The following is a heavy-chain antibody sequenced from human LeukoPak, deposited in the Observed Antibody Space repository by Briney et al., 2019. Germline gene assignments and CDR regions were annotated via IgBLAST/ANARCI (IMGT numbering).Heavy chain of an antibody. CDR2: INQDGGEI. CDR3: VRDVGAVRGEVYFDY. V-gene: IGHV3-7*01. D-gene: IGHD3-10*01. J-gene: IGHJ4*02. Sequence: GRSLRLSCAAPGFTFSSSWMTWVRQAPGKGLEWVASINQDGGEIHYVDSVKHRFTISRDNTKNLLYLEMNSLRAEDTAMYFCVRDVGAVRGEVYFDYWGQGTLVTVSS. CDR1: GFTFSSSW.